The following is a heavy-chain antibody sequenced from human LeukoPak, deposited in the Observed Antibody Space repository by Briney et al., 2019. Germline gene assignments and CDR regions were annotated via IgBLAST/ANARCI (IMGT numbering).Heavy chain of an antibody. J-gene: IGHJ4*02. CDR3: ARAIPDVHKIAVAVNFDY. D-gene: IGHD6-19*01. Sequence: SQTLSLTCAISGDSVSSNSAAWNWIRQSPSRGLEWLGRTYYRSKWYNDYAVSVKSRITINPDTSKNQFSLQLNSVTPEDTAVYYCARAIPDVHKIAVAVNFDYWGQGTLVTVSS. V-gene: IGHV6-1*01. CDR1: GDSVSSNSAA. CDR2: TYYRSKWYN.